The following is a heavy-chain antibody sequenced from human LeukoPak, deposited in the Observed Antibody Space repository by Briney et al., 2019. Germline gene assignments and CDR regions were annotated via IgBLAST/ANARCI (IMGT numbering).Heavy chain of an antibody. CDR1: GFTFSSYA. D-gene: IGHD3-10*01. CDR2: ISYDGSNK. J-gene: IGHJ4*02. V-gene: IGHV3-30-3*01. CDR3: ARDRTGGSGSYSFDY. Sequence: GGSLRLSCAASGFTFSSYATHWVRQAPGKGLEWVAVISYDGSNKYYADSVKGRFTISRDNSKNTLYLQMNSLRAEDTAVYYCARDRTGGSGSYSFDYWGQGTLVTVSS.